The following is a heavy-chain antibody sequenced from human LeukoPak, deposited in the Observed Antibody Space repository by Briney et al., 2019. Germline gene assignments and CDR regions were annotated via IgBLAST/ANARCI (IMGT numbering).Heavy chain of an antibody. V-gene: IGHV3-30*02. CDR3: AKDGSGSRYYYYMDV. CDR2: IRYDGSNK. CDR1: GFTFSSYG. Sequence: QAGGSLRLSCAASGFTFSSYGMHWVRQAPGKGLEWVAFIRYDGSNKYYADSVKGRFTISRDNSKNTLYLQMNSLRAEDTAVYYCAKDGSGSRYYYYMDVWGKGTTVTISS. J-gene: IGHJ6*03. D-gene: IGHD3-10*01.